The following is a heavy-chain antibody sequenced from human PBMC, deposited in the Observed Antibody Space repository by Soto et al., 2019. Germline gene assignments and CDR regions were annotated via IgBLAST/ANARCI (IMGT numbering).Heavy chain of an antibody. CDR1: GYTFTGYF. CDR2: VNPYSGGA. CDR3: ARVIRGAYYNSPLDT. J-gene: IGHJ5*02. D-gene: IGHD3-10*01. Sequence: GESLKISCKASGYTFTGYFMHWVRQAPGQGLEWMGWVNPYSGGADYAQSFQGRVTMTRDTSISTVYMELSRLRFDDTAVYYCARVIRGAYYNSPLDTWGQGTVVTVSS. V-gene: IGHV1-2*02.